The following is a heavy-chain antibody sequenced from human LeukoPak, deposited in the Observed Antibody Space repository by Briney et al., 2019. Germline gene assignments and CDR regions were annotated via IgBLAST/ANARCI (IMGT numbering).Heavy chain of an antibody. CDR1: GFTFSSHW. Sequence: GGSLRLSCATSGFTFSSHWLSWVRQGPGKGLEWVANIKQDGSEKYYVDSVKGRFTISRDNAKDSLYLQMNSLRAEDMAVHFCARVRRAKRQNRYYFYYYMDVWGKGTTVTVSS. J-gene: IGHJ6*03. CDR3: ARVRRAKRQNRYYFYYYMDV. CDR2: IKQDGSEK. V-gene: IGHV3-7*01.